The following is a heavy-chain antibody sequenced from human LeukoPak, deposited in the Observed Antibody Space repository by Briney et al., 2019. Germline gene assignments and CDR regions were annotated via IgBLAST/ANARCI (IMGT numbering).Heavy chain of an antibody. D-gene: IGHD6-19*01. Sequence: PSETLSLTCAVYGGSFSGYYWSWIRKPPGKGLEWIGEINHSGSTNYNPSLKSRVTISVDTSKNQFSLKLSSVTAADTAVYYCAGDPGPSGWYSCAFDIWGQGTMVTVSS. V-gene: IGHV4-34*01. CDR3: AGDPGPSGWYSCAFDI. J-gene: IGHJ3*02. CDR2: INHSGST. CDR1: GGSFSGYY.